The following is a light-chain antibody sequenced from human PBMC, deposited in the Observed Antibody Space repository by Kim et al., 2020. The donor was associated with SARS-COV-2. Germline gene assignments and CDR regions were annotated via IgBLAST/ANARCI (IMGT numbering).Light chain of an antibody. J-gene: IGKJ4*01. CDR1: QDINHY. CDR2: GTS. CDR3: QQYKSYPRT. Sequence: SSSVGDTVTITCRASQDINHYLAWFQQKPGKAPKSLIYGTSNLRGGVPSKFSGSGSATDFTLTISSLQPEDFATYYCQQYKSYPRTFGGGTKLEI. V-gene: IGKV1-16*02.